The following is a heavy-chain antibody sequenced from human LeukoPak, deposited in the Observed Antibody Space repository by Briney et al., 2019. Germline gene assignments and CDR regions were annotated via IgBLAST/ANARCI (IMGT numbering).Heavy chain of an antibody. V-gene: IGHV3-21*01. CDR1: GLTFSSYS. Sequence: GGSLRLSCAASGLTFSSYSMNWVRQAPGKGLEWVSSISSSSSYIYYADSVKGRFTISRDNAKNSLYLQMNSLRAEDTAVYYCARDLFGEYSFDSWGQGTLVTVSS. D-gene: IGHD3-10*01. CDR3: ARDLFGEYSFDS. CDR2: ISSSSSYI. J-gene: IGHJ4*02.